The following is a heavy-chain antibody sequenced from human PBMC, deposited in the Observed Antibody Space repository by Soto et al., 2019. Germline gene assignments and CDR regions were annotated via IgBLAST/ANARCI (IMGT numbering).Heavy chain of an antibody. CDR3: ARKTRGYSYGYEDYFDY. Sequence: GGSLRLSCAASGFTFSSYWMSWVRQAPGKGLEWVANIKQDGSEKYYVDSVKGRFTISRDNAKNSLYLQMNSLRAEDTAVYYCARKTRGYSYGYEDYFDYWGQGTLVTVSS. J-gene: IGHJ4*02. CDR2: IKQDGSEK. V-gene: IGHV3-7*03. D-gene: IGHD5-18*01. CDR1: GFTFSSYW.